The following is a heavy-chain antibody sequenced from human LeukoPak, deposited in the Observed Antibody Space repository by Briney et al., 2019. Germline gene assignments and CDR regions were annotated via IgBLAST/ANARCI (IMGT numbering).Heavy chain of an antibody. V-gene: IGHV3-23*01. CDR1: GFSFSYHG. D-gene: IGHD2-15*01. Sequence: GGSLRLSCVASGFSFSYHGMNWVRLAPGKGLEWVSGVSPPGGGTYYADSVKGRFTISRDDSRNTLSLQMNSLRVEDTAVYYCARLDGVAAIDYWGQGTLVTVSS. J-gene: IGHJ4*02. CDR2: VSPPGGGT. CDR3: ARLDGVAAIDY.